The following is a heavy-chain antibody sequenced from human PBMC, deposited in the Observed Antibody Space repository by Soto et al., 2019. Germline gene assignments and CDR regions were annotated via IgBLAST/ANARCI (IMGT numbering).Heavy chain of an antibody. CDR1: GFPFSFYG. V-gene: IGHV3-33*01. CDR3: ARDDAFDNENGFDM. CDR2: IVSDGSAI. Sequence: RGSLRLSCAVSGFPFSFYGFHWVRQSPGKGLEWLGVIVSDGSAIYHADSLEGRFFISRDNSKDILYLQMNSLRVEDTAVYYCARDDAFDNENGFDMWGQGTMVTVS. D-gene: IGHD3-3*02. J-gene: IGHJ3*02.